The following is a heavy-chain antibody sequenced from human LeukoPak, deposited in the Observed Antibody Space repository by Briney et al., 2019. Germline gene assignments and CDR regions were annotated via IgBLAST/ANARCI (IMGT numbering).Heavy chain of an antibody. J-gene: IGHJ6*02. CDR2: IYSGGTT. CDR3: ARDPGIRNGMDV. V-gene: IGHV3-53*01. CDR1: GFTVNNNY. Sequence: GGSLRLSCAASGFTVNNNYMTWVRQAPGKGLEWVSVIYSGGTTYCADSVKGRFTISRDNSKNTLYLQMNSLRVDDTAVYYCARDPGIRNGMDVWGQGTTVTVSS. D-gene: IGHD2/OR15-2a*01.